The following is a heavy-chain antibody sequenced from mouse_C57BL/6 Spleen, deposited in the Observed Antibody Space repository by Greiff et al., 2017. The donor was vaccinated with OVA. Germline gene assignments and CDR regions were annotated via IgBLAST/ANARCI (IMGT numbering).Heavy chain of an antibody. CDR3: ARENWDWAMDY. D-gene: IGHD4-1*01. CDR1: GFTFSDYG. CDR2: ISSGSSTI. V-gene: IGHV5-17*01. J-gene: IGHJ4*01. Sequence: EVQLQQSGGGLVKPGGSLKLSCAASGFTFSDYGMHWVRQAPEKGLEWVAYISSGSSTIYYADTVKGRFTISRDNAKNTLFLQMTSLRSEDTAMYYCARENWDWAMDYWGQGTSVTVSS.